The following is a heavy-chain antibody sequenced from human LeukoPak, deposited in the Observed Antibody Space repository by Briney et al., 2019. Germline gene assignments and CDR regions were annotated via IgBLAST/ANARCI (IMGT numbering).Heavy chain of an antibody. V-gene: IGHV2-70*01. Sequence: SGPALVKPPQTLTLTCTFSGFSLSTSGMRVSWIRQPPGKALEWLALIDWDDDKYYSTSLKTRLTISKDTSKNQVVLTMTNMDPVDTATYYCATVIACSSTTYNWFDPWGQGTLVTASS. CDR3: ATVIACSSTTYNWFDP. CDR1: GFSLSTSGMR. J-gene: IGHJ5*02. CDR2: IDWDDDK. D-gene: IGHD2-2*01.